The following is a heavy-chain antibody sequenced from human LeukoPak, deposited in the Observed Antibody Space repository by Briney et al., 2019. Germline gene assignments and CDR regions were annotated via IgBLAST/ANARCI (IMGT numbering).Heavy chain of an antibody. CDR1: GGSFSGYY. CDR2: INHSGST. V-gene: IGHV4-34*01. J-gene: IGHJ4*02. CDR3: ARQGIAAATGDY. Sequence: SETLSLTCAVYGGSFSGYYWSWIRQPPGKRLEWIGEINHSGSTNYNPSLKSRVTISVDTSKNQFSLKLSSVTAADTAVYYCARQGIAAATGDYWGQGALVTVSS. D-gene: IGHD6-13*01.